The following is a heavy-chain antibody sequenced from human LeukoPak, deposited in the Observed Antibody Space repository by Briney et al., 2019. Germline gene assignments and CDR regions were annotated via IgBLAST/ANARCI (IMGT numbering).Heavy chain of an antibody. Sequence: ASVKVSCKASGYTFTGYYMHWVRQAPGQGLEWMGWINPNSGATNYAQKFQGRVTMTRDTSISPAYMELSRLRSDDTAVYYCARDMYYYDSSGYDSTGNDAFDIWGQGTMVTVSS. CDR3: ARDMYYYDSSGYDSTGNDAFDI. D-gene: IGHD3-22*01. CDR2: INPNSGAT. J-gene: IGHJ3*02. CDR1: GYTFTGYY. V-gene: IGHV1-2*02.